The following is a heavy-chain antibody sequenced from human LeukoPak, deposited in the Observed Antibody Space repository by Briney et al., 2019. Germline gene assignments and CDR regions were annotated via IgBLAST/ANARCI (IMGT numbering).Heavy chain of an antibody. J-gene: IGHJ4*02. D-gene: IGHD3-22*01. CDR2: ISAYNGNT. Sequence: ASVKVSCKDSGYTFTSYGISWVRQAPGQGLEWMGWISAYNGNTNYAQKLQGRVTMTTDTSTSTAYMELRSLRSDDTAVYYCAREYYYDSSYSVDYWGQGTLVTVSS. CDR1: GYTFTSYG. CDR3: AREYYYDSSYSVDY. V-gene: IGHV1-18*01.